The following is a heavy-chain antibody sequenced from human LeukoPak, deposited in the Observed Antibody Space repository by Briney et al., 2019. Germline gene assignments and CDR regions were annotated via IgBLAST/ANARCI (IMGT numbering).Heavy chain of an antibody. V-gene: IGHV3-9*01. Sequence: GGSLRLSCAASGFTFDDYAMYWVRQAPGKGLVWVSGITWNSRIMAYADSVKGRFTISRDNAKNSLYLQMNSLRAEDTALYYCAKALRDSSGFYIYYGMDVWGQGTTVTVAS. D-gene: IGHD3-22*01. CDR3: AKALRDSSGFYIYYGMDV. CDR1: GFTFDDYA. CDR2: ITWNSRIM. J-gene: IGHJ6*02.